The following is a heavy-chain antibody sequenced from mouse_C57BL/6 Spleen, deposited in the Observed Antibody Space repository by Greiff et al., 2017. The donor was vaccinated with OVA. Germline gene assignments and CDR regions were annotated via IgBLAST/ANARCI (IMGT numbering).Heavy chain of an antibody. CDR1: GYSFTSYY. CDR2: IYPGSGNT. V-gene: IGHV1-66*01. J-gene: IGHJ3*01. D-gene: IGHD1-1*01. CDR3: ARDYYGSSYEAWFAY. Sequence: QVQLKESGPELVKPGASVKISCKASGYSFTSYYIHWVKQRPGQGLEWIGWIYPGSGNTKYNEKFKGKATLTADTSSSTAYMQLSSLTSEDSAVYYCARDYYGSSYEAWFAYWGQGTLVTVSA.